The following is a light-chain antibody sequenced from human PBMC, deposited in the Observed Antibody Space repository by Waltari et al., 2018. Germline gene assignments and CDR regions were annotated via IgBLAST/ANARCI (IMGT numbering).Light chain of an antibody. Sequence: DIQMTQSPSTLSASVGDRVTITCRASQSISSWLAWYQQKPGKAPKLLSYKASSLESGVPSRFSGSGSGKEVTLTISSLQPDDFATYYCQQYNSYSALTFGGGTKVEIK. CDR2: KAS. V-gene: IGKV1-5*03. CDR1: QSISSW. CDR3: QQYNSYSALT. J-gene: IGKJ4*01.